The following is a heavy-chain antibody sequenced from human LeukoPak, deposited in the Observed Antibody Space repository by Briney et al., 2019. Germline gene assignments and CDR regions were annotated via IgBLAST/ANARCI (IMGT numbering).Heavy chain of an antibody. Sequence: GGSLRLSCAASGFTFSSYAMSWVRQAPGKGLEWVSAISGSGGSTYYADSVKGRFTISRDNSKNTLYLQMNSLRAEDTAVYYCARDGPPYPTKFSYFDYWGQGTLVTVSS. CDR3: ARDGPPYPTKFSYFDY. D-gene: IGHD2-2*01. V-gene: IGHV3-23*01. CDR2: ISGSGGST. J-gene: IGHJ4*02. CDR1: GFTFSSYA.